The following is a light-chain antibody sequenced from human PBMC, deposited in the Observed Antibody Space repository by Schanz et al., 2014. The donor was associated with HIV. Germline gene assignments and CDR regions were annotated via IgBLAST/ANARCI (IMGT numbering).Light chain of an antibody. CDR1: SSNIGAGFN. V-gene: IGLV1-40*01. CDR2: DNT. J-gene: IGLJ2*01. CDR3: QSFDVSLGGVI. Sequence: QSVLAQPPSVSGAPGQRVTISCTGGSSNIGAGFNVHWYQHVPGTAPKLLIYDNTYRPSGVSDRISGSKSGTSASLAITGLQAEDEGDYYCQSFDVSLGGVIFGVGTKLTVL.